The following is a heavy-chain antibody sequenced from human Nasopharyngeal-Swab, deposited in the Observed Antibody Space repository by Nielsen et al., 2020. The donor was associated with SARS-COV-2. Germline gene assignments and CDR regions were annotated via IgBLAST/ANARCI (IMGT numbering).Heavy chain of an antibody. CDR3: AKPRDGGYGSPFGY. J-gene: IGHJ4*02. CDR1: GFTFSSYG. D-gene: IGHD3-10*01. Sequence: GESLKISCAASGFTFSSYGMHWVRQAPGKGLEWVAVISYDGSNKYYADSVKGRFTISRDNSKNTLYLQMNSLRAEDTAVYYCAKPRDGGYGSPFGYWGQGTLVTVSS. CDR2: ISYDGSNK. V-gene: IGHV3-30*18.